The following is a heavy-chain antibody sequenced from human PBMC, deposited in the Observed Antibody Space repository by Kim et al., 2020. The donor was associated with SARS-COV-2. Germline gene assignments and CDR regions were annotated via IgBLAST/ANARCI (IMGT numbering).Heavy chain of an antibody. CDR3: ARGFGYYNY. J-gene: IGHJ4*02. CDR2: RSSTK. Sequence: RSSTKYYADSVEGRFTISRDDAKSSLYLQMNSLRAEDTAVYYCARGFGYYNYWGQGTLVTVSS. D-gene: IGHD3-3*01. V-gene: IGHV3-48*04.